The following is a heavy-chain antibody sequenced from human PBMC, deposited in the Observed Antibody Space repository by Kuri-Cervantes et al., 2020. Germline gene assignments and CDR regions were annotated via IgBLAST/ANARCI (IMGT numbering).Heavy chain of an antibody. J-gene: IGHJ4*02. CDR1: GGSFSGYY. Sequence: SETLSLTCAVYGGSFSGYYWSWIRQPPGKGLEWIGEINHSGSTNYNPSLKSRVTIPVDTSKNQFSLKLSSVTAADTAVYYCARGRGILLWFGEFHFDYWGQGTLVTVSS. D-gene: IGHD3-10*01. CDR3: ARGRGILLWFGEFHFDY. V-gene: IGHV4-34*01. CDR2: INHSGST.